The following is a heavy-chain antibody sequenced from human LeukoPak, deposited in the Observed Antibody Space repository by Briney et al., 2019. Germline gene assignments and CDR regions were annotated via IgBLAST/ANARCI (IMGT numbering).Heavy chain of an antibody. J-gene: IGHJ3*02. CDR3: AKAYTRSWYAAFDI. CDR1: GFAFTDYA. D-gene: IGHD6-13*01. CDR2: ITDSGGAT. V-gene: IGHV3-23*01. Sequence: GGSLRLSCAASGFAFTDYAISWVRQAPGKGLEWVSAITDSGGATYYADSVKGRFTISRDNSKNTLYLQMNSLRSDDTAIYYCAKAYTRSWYAAFDIWGQGTMVTISS.